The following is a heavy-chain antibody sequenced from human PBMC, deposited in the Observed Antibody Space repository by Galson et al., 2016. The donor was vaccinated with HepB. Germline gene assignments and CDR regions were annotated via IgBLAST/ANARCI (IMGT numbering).Heavy chain of an antibody. CDR1: GFNFSIYW. CDR2: IKQDGSAK. CDR3: VRARGFDY. J-gene: IGHJ4*02. Sequence: SLRRSCAASGFNFSIYWMTWVRQAPGKGLEWVANIKQDGSAKYFVDSVKGRFTASRDNAKNSLYLHMNSLRAEDSAVYYCVRARGFDYWGLGALVTVSS. V-gene: IGHV3-7*03.